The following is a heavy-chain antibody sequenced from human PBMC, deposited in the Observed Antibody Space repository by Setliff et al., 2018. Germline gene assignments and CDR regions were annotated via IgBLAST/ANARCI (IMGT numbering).Heavy chain of an antibody. Sequence: GSLRLSCAASGFSFSSYAMSWVRQAPGKGLEWVSTIIGSGISTYYADSVQGRVTISRDNHKSTLHLQMNSLRVEDTAIYYCAKSPHDFWSGRVFFDYWGQGTTVTVSS. D-gene: IGHD3-3*01. V-gene: IGHV3-23*01. CDR3: AKSPHDFWSGRVFFDY. CDR2: IIGSGIST. CDR1: GFSFSSYA. J-gene: IGHJ4*03.